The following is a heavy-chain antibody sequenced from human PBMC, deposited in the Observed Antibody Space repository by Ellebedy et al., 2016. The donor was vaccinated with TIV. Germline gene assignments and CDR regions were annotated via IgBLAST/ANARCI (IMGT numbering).Heavy chain of an antibody. CDR1: GFTSSSYA. CDR2: FSDSDTT. Sequence: PGGSLRLSCVVSGFTSSSYAMTWVRQAPGKGLEWIATFSDSDTTYSAASVKGRFTISRDNSKNTLYLQMNSLRVEDTAVYYCAKDLYGDNDGDYWGQGTLVTVSS. D-gene: IGHD4-17*01. J-gene: IGHJ4*02. V-gene: IGHV3-23*01. CDR3: AKDLYGDNDGDY.